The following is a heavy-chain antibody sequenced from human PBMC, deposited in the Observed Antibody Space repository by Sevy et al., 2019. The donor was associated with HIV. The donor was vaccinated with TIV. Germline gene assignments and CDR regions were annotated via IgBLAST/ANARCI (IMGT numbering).Heavy chain of an antibody. D-gene: IGHD3-22*01. CDR3: ARDHGTSYDTSAYDY. J-gene: IGHJ4*02. V-gene: IGHV4-59*01. CDR2: IYYSGST. CDR1: GGSITSYY. Sequence: SETLSLTCTVSGGSITSYYWSWIRQPPGKGLEWIGYIYYSGSTNFSPSLKSRVTMSVDTSKNQFSLKLSSVTAAETAVYYCARDHGTSYDTSAYDYWGQGTLVTVSS.